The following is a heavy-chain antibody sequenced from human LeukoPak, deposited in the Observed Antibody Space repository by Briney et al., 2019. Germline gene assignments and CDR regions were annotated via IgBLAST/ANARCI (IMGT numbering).Heavy chain of an antibody. D-gene: IGHD3-22*01. CDR1: GFTFSSYS. CDR2: IYSGGST. J-gene: IGHJ4*02. V-gene: IGHV3-66*01. CDR3: ANSYYDGL. Sequence: PGGSLRLSCAASGFTFSSYSMNWVRQAPGKGLEWVSVIYSGGSTYYADSVKGRFTISRDNSKNTLYLQMNSLRAEDTAVYYCANSYYDGLWGQGTLVTVSS.